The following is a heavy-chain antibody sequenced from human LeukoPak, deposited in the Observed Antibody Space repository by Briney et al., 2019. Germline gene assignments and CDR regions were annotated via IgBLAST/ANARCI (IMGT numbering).Heavy chain of an antibody. CDR3: ASQEYSGSYLGAFDI. CDR2: IYYSGST. J-gene: IGHJ3*02. Sequence: SETLSLTCTVSGGSISSYYWSWIRQPPGKGLEWIGYIYYSGSTNYNPSLKSRVTISVDTSKNQFSLKLSSVTAADTAMYYCASQEYSGSYLGAFDIWGQGTMVTVSS. CDR1: GGSISSYY. V-gene: IGHV4-59*01. D-gene: IGHD1-26*01.